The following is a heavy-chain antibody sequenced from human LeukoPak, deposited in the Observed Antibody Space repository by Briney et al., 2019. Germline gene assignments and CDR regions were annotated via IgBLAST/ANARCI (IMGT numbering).Heavy chain of an antibody. Sequence: GGSLRLSCAASGFTFSSYGMHWVRQAPGKGLEGVAVIWYDGSNKYYADSVKGRFTISRDNSKNTLYLQMNSLRAEDTAVYYCAKLGHTKSDVWGQGTTVTVSS. CDR3: AKLGHTKSDV. J-gene: IGHJ6*02. D-gene: IGHD1-1*01. V-gene: IGHV3-33*06. CDR1: GFTFSSYG. CDR2: IWYDGSNK.